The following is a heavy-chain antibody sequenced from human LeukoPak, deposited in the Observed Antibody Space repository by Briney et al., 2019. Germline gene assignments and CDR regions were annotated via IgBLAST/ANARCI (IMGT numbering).Heavy chain of an antibody. CDR1: GGSISSGGYY. CDR2: IYYSGST. D-gene: IGHD3-22*01. CDR3: AREWNYYDSSGYPGSIDY. J-gene: IGHJ4*02. V-gene: IGHV4-31*03. Sequence: SGTLSLTCTVSGGSISSGGYYWSWIRQHPGKGLEWIGYIYYSGSTYYNPSLKSRVTISVDTSKNQFSLKLSSVTAADTAVYYCAREWNYYDSSGYPGSIDYWGQGTLVTVSS.